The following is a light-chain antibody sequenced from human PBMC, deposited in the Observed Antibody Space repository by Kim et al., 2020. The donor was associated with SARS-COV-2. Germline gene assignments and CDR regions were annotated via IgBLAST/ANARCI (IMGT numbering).Light chain of an antibody. J-gene: IGKJ4*01. CDR3: QQYSTYPLT. Sequence: SSVGDRITITCRASQGVGRWLAWYQQRPGKAPKLLIFDASTLETGVPSRFSGSGSGTEFTLTISSLQPDDFATFHCQQYSTYPLTFGGGTKVDIK. CDR2: DAS. V-gene: IGKV1-5*01. CDR1: QGVGRW.